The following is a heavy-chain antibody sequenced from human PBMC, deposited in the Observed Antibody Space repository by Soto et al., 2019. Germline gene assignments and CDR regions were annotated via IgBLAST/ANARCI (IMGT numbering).Heavy chain of an antibody. Sequence: QVQLVESGGGVVQPGRSLRLSCAASGITFSAAGMHWVRQAPGKGLEWVAFIANDGRSESYADSVKGRFTISRDNSQNRLDLQMNGLRAEDTAVYYCAKDKGRTAIDYWGQGTLVSVSS. V-gene: IGHV3-30*18. J-gene: IGHJ4*02. CDR3: AKDKGRTAIDY. CDR1: GITFSAAG. CDR2: IANDGRSE.